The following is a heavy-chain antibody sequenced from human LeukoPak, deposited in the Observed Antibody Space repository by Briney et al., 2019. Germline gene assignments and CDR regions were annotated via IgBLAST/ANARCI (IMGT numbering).Heavy chain of an antibody. CDR1: GYSFNSYW. CDR2: IYPGDSDT. J-gene: IGHJ4*02. D-gene: IGHD4-23*01. Sequence: GESLKISCKGSGYSFNSYWIGWVRQMPGRGLGWMGIIYPGDSDTRYSPSFQGQVTISADKSISTAYLQWSSLKASDTAMYYCARGATTTGVTPFDYWGQGTLVTVSS. V-gene: IGHV5-51*01. CDR3: ARGATTTGVTPFDY.